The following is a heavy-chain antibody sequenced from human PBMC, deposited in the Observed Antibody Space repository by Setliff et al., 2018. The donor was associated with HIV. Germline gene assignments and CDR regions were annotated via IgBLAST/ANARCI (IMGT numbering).Heavy chain of an antibody. V-gene: IGHV4-34*01. CDR2: ISHSGDT. CDR1: GGSFSDYF. J-gene: IGHJ5*02. D-gene: IGHD2-8*01. CDR3: ARSFNGVPWT. Sequence: PSETLSPTCAVYGGSFSDYFWSWIRQSPGKGLEWIGEISHSGDTQYNSSLKSRVTISIDTSKNQFSLRLSSVTGADTAVYYCARSFNGVPWTWGQGMLVTVSS.